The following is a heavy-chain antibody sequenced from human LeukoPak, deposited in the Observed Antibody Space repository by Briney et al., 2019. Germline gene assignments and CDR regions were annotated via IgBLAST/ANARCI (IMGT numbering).Heavy chain of an antibody. CDR3: ARWRVPANWFDP. J-gene: IGHJ5*02. V-gene: IGHV1-18*01. Sequence: ASVKVSCKASGYTFSSYGIYWMRQAPGQGLEWLGWISAYNANTNYAQKLQGRVTMTTDTSTSTAYMELRGLRSDDTAVYYCARWRVPANWFDPWGQGTLVTVSS. D-gene: IGHD2-2*01. CDR2: ISAYNANT. CDR1: GYTFSSYG.